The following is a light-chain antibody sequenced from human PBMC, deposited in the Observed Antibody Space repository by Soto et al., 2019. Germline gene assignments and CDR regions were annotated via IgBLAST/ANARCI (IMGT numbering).Light chain of an antibody. Sequence: EIVMTQSPATLSVSPGERATLSCRASQSVSSNLAWYQQKPGQAPRLLIYGASTRATGLPARFSGSGSGTEFTLTISSLQSEDFAVYYCQQYNIWPLTFGGGAKVEIK. CDR1: QSVSSN. J-gene: IGKJ4*01. V-gene: IGKV3-15*01. CDR3: QQYNIWPLT. CDR2: GAS.